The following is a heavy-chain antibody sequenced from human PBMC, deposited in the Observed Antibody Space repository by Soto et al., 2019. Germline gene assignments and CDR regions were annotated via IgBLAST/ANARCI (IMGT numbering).Heavy chain of an antibody. CDR1: DGAISSGNW. D-gene: IGHD4-4*01. J-gene: IGHJ4*01. CDR2: IYHSGST. Sequence: SETLSHTWAVSDGAISSGNWWSCVRQPPGKGLEWIGEIYHSGSTNYNTSLKSRVTISVDKSKNHFSLRLSSVTAADTAVYYCASLGTTVSAFDYWGHGTLVTVSS. CDR3: ASLGTTVSAFDY. V-gene: IGHV4-4*02.